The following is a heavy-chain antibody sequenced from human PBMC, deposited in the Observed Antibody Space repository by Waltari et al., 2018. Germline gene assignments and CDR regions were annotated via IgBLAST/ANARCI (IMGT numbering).Heavy chain of an antibody. CDR2: FDPENGKT. V-gene: IGHV1-24*01. J-gene: IGHJ6*03. Sequence: QVQVVQSGAEVKKPGASVKVSCKVSGYTLTGLSMHRVRQVPGKGLEWMGRFDPENGKTIYAQKFQGRVTMTEDTSIDTAYMELSSLRSEDTAVYYCHLMARHIVVMAAATPSYYSYMDVWGRGTTVTVSS. CDR3: HLMARHIVVMAAATPSYYSYMDV. D-gene: IGHD2-15*01. CDR1: GYTLTGLS.